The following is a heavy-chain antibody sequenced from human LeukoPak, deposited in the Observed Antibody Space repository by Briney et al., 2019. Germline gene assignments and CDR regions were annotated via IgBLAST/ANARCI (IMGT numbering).Heavy chain of an antibody. CDR2: ISYDGSSK. Sequence: GRSLRLSCAASGFTSSSYGVHWVRQAPGKGLEWVAVISYDGSSKYYADSVKGRFTISRDNSKNTLYLQMNSLRAEDTAVYYCAKHSTTVTTDYFDYWGQGTLVTVSP. J-gene: IGHJ4*02. CDR3: AKHSTTVTTDYFDY. V-gene: IGHV3-30*18. CDR1: GFTSSSYG. D-gene: IGHD4-17*01.